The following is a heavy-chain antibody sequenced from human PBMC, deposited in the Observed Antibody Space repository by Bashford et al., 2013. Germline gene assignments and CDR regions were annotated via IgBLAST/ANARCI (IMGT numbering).Heavy chain of an antibody. V-gene: IGHV1-18*01. CDR3: ARVVGSVAAAGTGWFDP. J-gene: IGHJ5*02. CDR2: ISVDNGNT. D-gene: IGHD6-13*01. Sequence: WVRQAPGQGLEWMGWISVDNGNTNYAQKLQGRVTMTTDKSTSTAYMELSRLRSDDTAVYYCARVVGSVAAAGTGWFDPWGQGTLVTVSS.